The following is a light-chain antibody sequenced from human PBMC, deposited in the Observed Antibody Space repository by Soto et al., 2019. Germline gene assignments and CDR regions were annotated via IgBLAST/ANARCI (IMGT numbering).Light chain of an antibody. Sequence: QSGLTQPPSVSGAPGQRVTISCTGSSSNIGAGYDVHWYQQLPGTAPKLLIYGNSNRPSGVPDRFSGSKSGTSASLAITGVQAEDEADYYCQSYDSSLSGVLFGGGTKLTVL. V-gene: IGLV1-40*01. J-gene: IGLJ2*01. CDR1: SSNIGAGYD. CDR3: QSYDSSLSGVL. CDR2: GNS.